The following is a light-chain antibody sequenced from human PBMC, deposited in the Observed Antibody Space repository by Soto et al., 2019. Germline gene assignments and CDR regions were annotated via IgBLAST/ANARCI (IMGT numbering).Light chain of an antibody. Sequence: EIVMTQSPATLSVSPGERATLSCRASQSVSNNLAWYQKKPGQAPRLLIYGASTRATGIPAWFSGSRSGTEFTLTISSLQSEDFAFYYCQQYNNWWTFGQGTRVDIK. V-gene: IGKV3-15*01. CDR2: GAS. CDR1: QSVSNN. CDR3: QQYNNWWT. J-gene: IGKJ1*01.